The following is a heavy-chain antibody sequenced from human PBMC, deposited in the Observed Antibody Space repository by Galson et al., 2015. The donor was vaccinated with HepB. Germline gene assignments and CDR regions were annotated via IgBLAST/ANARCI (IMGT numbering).Heavy chain of an antibody. D-gene: IGHD2-2*02. J-gene: IGHJ4*02. CDR1: GFTFSSYA. Sequence: RLSCAASGFTFSSYAMGWVRQAPGKGLEYVSAMSGNTGDTYYADSVKGRFTISRDNSKNTLYLQMSSLRAEDTAVYYCAKRGPGYCSSTTCYKSFDYWGQGTQVTVSS. CDR2: MSGNTGDT. CDR3: AKRGPGYCSSTTCYKSFDY. V-gene: IGHV3-23*01.